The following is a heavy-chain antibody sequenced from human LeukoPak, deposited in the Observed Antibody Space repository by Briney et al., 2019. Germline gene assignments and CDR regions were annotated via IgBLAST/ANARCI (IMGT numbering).Heavy chain of an antibody. D-gene: IGHD3-3*01. CDR3: ARDLPHGGLDC. Sequence: GRSLRLSCAASGFTFSSYAMHWVRQAPGKGLEWVAVISYDGSNKYYADSVKGRFTISRDNSKNTLYLQMNSLRAEDTAVYYCARDLPHGGLDCWGQGTLVTVSS. V-gene: IGHV3-30-3*01. CDR2: ISYDGSNK. J-gene: IGHJ4*02. CDR1: GFTFSSYA.